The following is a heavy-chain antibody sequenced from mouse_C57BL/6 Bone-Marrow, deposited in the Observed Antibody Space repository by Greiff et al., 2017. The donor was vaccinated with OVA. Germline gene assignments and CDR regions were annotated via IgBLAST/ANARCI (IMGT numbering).Heavy chain of an antibody. V-gene: IGHV2-2*01. CDR2: IWSGGST. D-gene: IGHD2-5*01. CDR3: ARNHYSNYPYYAMDY. CDR1: GFSLTSYG. Sequence: VQLQESGPGLVQPSQSLSITCTVSGFSLTSYGVHWVRQSPGKGLEWLGVIWSGGSTDYNAAFISRLSISKDNSKSQVFFKMNSLQADDKAIYYCARNHYSNYPYYAMDYWGQGTSVTVSS. J-gene: IGHJ4*01.